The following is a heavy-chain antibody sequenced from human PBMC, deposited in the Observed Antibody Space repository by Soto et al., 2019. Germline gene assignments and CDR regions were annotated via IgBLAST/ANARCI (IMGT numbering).Heavy chain of an antibody. CDR2: IYYSGST. CDR1: GGSISSSSYY. V-gene: IGHV4-39*01. J-gene: IGHJ6*03. Sequence: SETLSLTCTVSGGSISSSSYYWGWIRQPPGKGLEWIGSIYYSGSTYYNPSLKSRVTISVDTSKNQFSLKLSSVTAADTAVYYCARSSDYDFWSGYSPRYYYMDVWGKGTTVTVSS. CDR3: ARSSDYDFWSGYSPRYYYMDV. D-gene: IGHD3-3*01.